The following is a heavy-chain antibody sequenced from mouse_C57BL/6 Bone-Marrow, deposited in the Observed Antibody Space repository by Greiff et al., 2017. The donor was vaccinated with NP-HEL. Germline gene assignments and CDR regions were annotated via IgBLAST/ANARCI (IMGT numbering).Heavy chain of an antibody. Sequence: VQLKESGPGLVQPSQSLSITCTVSGFSLTSYGVHWVRQSPGKGLEWLGVIWSGGSTDYNAAFISRLSISKDNSKSQVFFKMNSLQADDTAIYYCARNPLLYYYAMDYWGQGTSVTVSS. J-gene: IGHJ4*01. CDR3: ARNPLLYYYAMDY. CDR1: GFSLTSYG. V-gene: IGHV2-2*01. CDR2: IWSGGST. D-gene: IGHD2-10*01.